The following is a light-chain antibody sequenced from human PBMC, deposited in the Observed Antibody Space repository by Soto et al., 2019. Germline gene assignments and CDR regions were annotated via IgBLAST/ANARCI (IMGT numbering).Light chain of an antibody. V-gene: IGKV3-20*01. CDR2: GAS. CDR3: QLFGITLWT. J-gene: IGKJ1*01. CDR1: QSVSSTY. Sequence: EIVLTQSPGTLSLSPGERATLSCRASQSVSSTYLAWYQQKPGQAPRLLFYGASSRATGIPDRFSCSGSGTDFTLTITRLEPEDVAVYYCQLFGITLWTFGQGTRVEIK.